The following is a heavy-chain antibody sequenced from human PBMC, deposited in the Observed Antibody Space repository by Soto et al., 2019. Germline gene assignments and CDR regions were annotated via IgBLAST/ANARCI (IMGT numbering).Heavy chain of an antibody. D-gene: IGHD2-8*02. V-gene: IGHV4-34*01. Sequence: SETLSLTCAVYGGSFSGYYWTWIRQPPGTGLEWIGEINHSGSTNYNPSLKSRVTISVDTSKNQFTLKLTSVTAADTAVYYCARDKITGLFDYWGQGTLVTVSS. CDR1: GGSFSGYY. CDR2: INHSGST. CDR3: ARDKITGLFDY. J-gene: IGHJ4*02.